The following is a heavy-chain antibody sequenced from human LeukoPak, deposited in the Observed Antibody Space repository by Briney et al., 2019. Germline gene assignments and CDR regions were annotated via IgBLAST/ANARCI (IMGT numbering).Heavy chain of an antibody. CDR3: AKDPSQWSAYYYDSSGYYWYY. Sequence: GGSLSLSCAASGFTFSSYWMSWVRQAPGKGLEWVANIKQDGSEKYYVDSVKGRFTISRDNAKNSLYLQMNSLRAEDTAVYYCAKDPSQWSAYYYDSSGYYWYYWGQGTPVTVSS. D-gene: IGHD3-22*01. CDR2: IKQDGSEK. V-gene: IGHV3-7*03. CDR1: GFTFSSYW. J-gene: IGHJ4*02.